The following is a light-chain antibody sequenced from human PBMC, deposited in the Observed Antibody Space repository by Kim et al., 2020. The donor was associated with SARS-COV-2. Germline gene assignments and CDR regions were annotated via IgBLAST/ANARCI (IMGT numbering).Light chain of an antibody. Sequence: SLFPGEGATLSCSASHSVSTHLAWYQQKPGRSPRLLIYDASKRATGIPARFSGSGSGTDFTLTISSLEAEDSAVYYCQLRNNWMYTFGQGTKLEI. V-gene: IGKV3-11*01. CDR2: DAS. CDR1: HSVSTH. CDR3: QLRNNWMYT. J-gene: IGKJ2*01.